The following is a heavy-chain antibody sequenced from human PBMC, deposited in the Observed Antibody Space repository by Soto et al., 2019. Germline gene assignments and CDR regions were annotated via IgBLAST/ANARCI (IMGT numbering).Heavy chain of an antibody. V-gene: IGHV4-4*02. D-gene: IGHD1-26*01. CDR1: AGSLSNSNW. Sequence: XRTLTLTCAVFAGSLSNSNWWTCVRQPPGKGLDWIGEIFHSGSTNYNSSLMGRVTISVDKANNQFSLKLSSVTAADTAVYYCAHRPIVGAAIWGQGTLVTAPQ. CDR3: AHRPIVGAAI. J-gene: IGHJ4*02. CDR2: IFHSGST.